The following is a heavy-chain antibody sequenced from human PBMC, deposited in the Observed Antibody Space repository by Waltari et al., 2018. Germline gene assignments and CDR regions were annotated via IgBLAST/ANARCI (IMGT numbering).Heavy chain of an antibody. J-gene: IGHJ4*02. V-gene: IGHV1-2*02. CDR2: VNPSTGGT. Sequence: QVQLLQSGAEMRKPGTSVKVSCRTSGYTFPAYYIHWLRQAPGQGLEWMGWVNPSTGGTNYAQKFRDRVAMTRHTSINTASMELNRLRLDDTAVYFCARAILRFLKPIDSWGQGTLVTVSS. CDR3: ARAILRFLKPIDS. D-gene: IGHD3-3*01. CDR1: GYTFPAYY.